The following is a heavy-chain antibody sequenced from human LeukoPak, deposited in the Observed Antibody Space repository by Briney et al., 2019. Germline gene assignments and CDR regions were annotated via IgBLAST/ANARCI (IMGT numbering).Heavy chain of an antibody. CDR1: GYNFITYL. CDR2: IDPRDSYT. Sequence: GESLKISCEVSGYNFITYLITWVRQMPGKGLEWMGRIDPRDSYTNYSPSFQDHVTISADMSISTAYQQWSSLKASDTAIYYCARGPGRCTGGICYFDYWGQGTLVTVSS. J-gene: IGHJ4*02. V-gene: IGHV5-10-1*01. CDR3: ARGPGRCTGGICYFDY. D-gene: IGHD2-8*02.